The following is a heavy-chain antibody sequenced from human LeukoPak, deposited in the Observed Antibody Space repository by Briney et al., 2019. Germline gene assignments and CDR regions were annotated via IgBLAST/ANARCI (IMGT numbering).Heavy chain of an antibody. CDR1: GFTFSRNW. J-gene: IGHJ4*02. D-gene: IGHD6-6*01. Sequence: GGSLRLSCAASGFTFSRNWMHWVRQAPGKGLVWVSRINSDGSITNYADSVKGRFTISRDNAKNSLYLQMSSLRAEDMALYYCAKEYSSSSGYFDYWGQGTLVTVSS. CDR2: INSDGSIT. CDR3: AKEYSSSSGYFDY. V-gene: IGHV3-74*01.